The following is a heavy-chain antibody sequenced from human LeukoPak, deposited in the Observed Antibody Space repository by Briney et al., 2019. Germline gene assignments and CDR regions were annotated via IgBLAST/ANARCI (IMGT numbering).Heavy chain of an antibody. D-gene: IGHD6-13*01. Sequence: GGSLRLSCAASGFTVSSNYMSWVRQAPGKGLEWVSVIYSGGSTYYADSVKGRFTISRDNSKNTLYLQMNSLRAEDTAVYYCARDSFGYSSSWAAFDIWGQGTMVTVSS. CDR2: IYSGGST. V-gene: IGHV3-66*01. CDR1: GFTVSSNY. CDR3: ARDSFGYSSSWAAFDI. J-gene: IGHJ3*02.